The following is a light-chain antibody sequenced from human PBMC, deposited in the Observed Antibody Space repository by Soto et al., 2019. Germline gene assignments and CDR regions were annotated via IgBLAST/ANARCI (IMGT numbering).Light chain of an antibody. CDR1: QSISSY. CDR2: AAS. J-gene: IGKJ3*01. CDR3: QQSYSTPFT. V-gene: IGKV1-39*01. Sequence: DIQMTQSPSSLSASVGDRVTITCRASQSISSYLNWYQQKPGKAPKLLIYAASSLQSGVPSRFSGSGSGTDSTLTIGSLQPEDFATYYCQQSYSTPFTFGPGTKVDIK.